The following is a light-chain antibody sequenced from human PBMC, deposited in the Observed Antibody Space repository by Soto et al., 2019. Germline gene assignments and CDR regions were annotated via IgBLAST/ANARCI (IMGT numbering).Light chain of an antibody. CDR1: ESVSSN. Sequence: ELVMTQSPATLSVSPGERVTLSCRASESVSSNLVWYQQKPGQAPRLLIHGASTRATGVPVRFSGSGSGTEFTLTISSLQSEDSAVYYCQQYNNWRTFGQGTKVEIK. V-gene: IGKV3-15*01. J-gene: IGKJ1*01. CDR3: QQYNNWRT. CDR2: GAS.